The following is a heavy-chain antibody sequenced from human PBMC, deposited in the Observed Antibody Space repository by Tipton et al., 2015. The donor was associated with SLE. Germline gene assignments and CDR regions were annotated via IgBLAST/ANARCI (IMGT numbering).Heavy chain of an antibody. CDR2: IYYSGST. Sequence: GLVKPSETLSLTCTVSGGSISSGSYYWGWIRQPPGKGLEWIGSIYYSGSTYYNPSLKSRVTISVDTSKNQFSLKLSSVTAADTAVYYCARRARSLGWFDPWGQGTLVTVSS. J-gene: IGHJ5*02. CDR1: GGSISSGSYY. CDR3: ARRARSLGWFDP. V-gene: IGHV4-39*01. D-gene: IGHD1-26*01.